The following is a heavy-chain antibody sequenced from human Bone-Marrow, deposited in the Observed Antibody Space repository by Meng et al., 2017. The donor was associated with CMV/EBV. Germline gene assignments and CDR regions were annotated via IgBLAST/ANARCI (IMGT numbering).Heavy chain of an antibody. V-gene: IGHV4-31*03. J-gene: IGHJ6*02. CDR3: ARDRVSPEDYYYYYGMDV. Sequence: SETLSLTCTVSGGSISSGGYYWSWIRQHPGKGLEWIGYIYYSGSTYYNPSLKSRVTISVDTSKNQFSLKLSSVTAADTAVYYCARDRVSPEDYYYYYGMDVWGQGTSVTFSS. CDR1: GGSISSGGYY. CDR2: IYYSGST.